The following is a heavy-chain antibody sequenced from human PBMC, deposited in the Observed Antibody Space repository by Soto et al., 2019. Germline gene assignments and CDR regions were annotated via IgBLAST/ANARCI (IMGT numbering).Heavy chain of an antibody. V-gene: IGHV3-30*18. CDR3: AKENQHLVHDY. D-gene: IGHD6-13*01. CDR2: ISHDGSDK. Sequence: GSLRLSCAASGFTFRNYGMHWVRQAPGKGLEWVAVISHDGSDKYYADSMKGRFIISRDNSENTLFLNMNSLKPEDTAVYYCAKENQHLVHDYWGQGTLVTVSS. CDR1: GFTFRNYG. J-gene: IGHJ4*02.